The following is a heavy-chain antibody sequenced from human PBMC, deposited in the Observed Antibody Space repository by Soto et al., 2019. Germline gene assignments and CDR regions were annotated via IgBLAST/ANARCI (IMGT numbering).Heavy chain of an antibody. J-gene: IGHJ5*02. Sequence: QLLQSGGGLVQPGGSLTLSCAASGFPFGTTDMSWVRQAPGEGLEWVSTIDGSGGITFYADSVKGRFTISRGNSRNTVYLQMNSLRGDDTALYYCVKNSGWFNTWGQGALVTVSS. V-gene: IGHV3-23*01. CDR1: GFPFGTTD. D-gene: IGHD3-10*01. CDR3: VKNSGWFNT. CDR2: IDGSGGIT.